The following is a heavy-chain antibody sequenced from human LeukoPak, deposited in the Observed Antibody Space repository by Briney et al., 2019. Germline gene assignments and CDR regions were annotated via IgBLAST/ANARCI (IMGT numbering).Heavy chain of an antibody. CDR2: IYYSGST. D-gene: IGHD6-13*01. Sequence: PSETLSLTCTVSGGSISSSLYFWGWIRQPPGKGLEWIGSIYYSGSTYYNPSLKSRVTISVDTSKNQFSLKLSSVTAADTAVYYCARGSIAAAEGSHWFDPWGQGTLVTVSS. CDR3: ARGSIAAAEGSHWFDP. CDR1: GGSISSSLYF. V-gene: IGHV4-39*07. J-gene: IGHJ5*02.